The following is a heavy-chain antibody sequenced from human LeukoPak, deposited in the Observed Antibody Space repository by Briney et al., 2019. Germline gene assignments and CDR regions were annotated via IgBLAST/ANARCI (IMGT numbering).Heavy chain of an antibody. CDR1: GYSLSSGYY. V-gene: IGHV4-38-2*02. Sequence: SGTLSLTCTVSGYSLSSGYYWGWIRQPPGKGLEWIGSIYNSGSTHYNPSLKSRATISLDTPANQFSLKLSSVTAADTAVYYCARAYSSSWYWNWFDPWGQGTLVTVSS. D-gene: IGHD6-13*01. J-gene: IGHJ5*02. CDR2: IYNSGST. CDR3: ARAYSSSWYWNWFDP.